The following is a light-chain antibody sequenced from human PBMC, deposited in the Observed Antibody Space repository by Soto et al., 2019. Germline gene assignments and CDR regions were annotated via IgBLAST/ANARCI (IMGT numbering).Light chain of an antibody. Sequence: EIVMTQSPATLSVSQGDRSTLXXRASQSVSTKVAWYQQKPGQAPRLVXYGASTRATGIPARFSGSGSETEFTLTISSLQSEDFAVYHCLQYDNWPPWTFGQGTKVDIK. CDR2: GAS. V-gene: IGKV3-15*01. J-gene: IGKJ1*01. CDR3: LQYDNWPPWT. CDR1: QSVSTK.